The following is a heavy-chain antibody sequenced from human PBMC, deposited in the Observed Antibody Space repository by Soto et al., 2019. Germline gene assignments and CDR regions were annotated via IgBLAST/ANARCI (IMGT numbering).Heavy chain of an antibody. Sequence: SQTLSLTRVISGDSLSSNTASWNWIGQSPSRGLEWLGRTYFRYKWYNDYAVSVKSRIIINPDTSNNQFSLQLNSVTPEDTAVYFCAKGDNLGPKTGYAFDPWGQGIMVTVSS. J-gene: IGHJ5*02. CDR3: AKGDNLGPKTGYAFDP. V-gene: IGHV6-1*01. CDR1: GDSLSSNTAS. CDR2: TYFRYKWYN. D-gene: IGHD5-12*01.